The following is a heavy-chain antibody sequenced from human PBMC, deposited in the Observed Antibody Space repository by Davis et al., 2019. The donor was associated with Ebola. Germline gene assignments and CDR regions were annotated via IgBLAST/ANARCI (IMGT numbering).Heavy chain of an antibody. D-gene: IGHD3-3*01. CDR2: IDFSEIT. CDR3: ARQGWSGYSLRHWLDP. J-gene: IGHJ5*02. V-gene: IGHV4-59*08. Sequence: SETLSLTCTVSASSISSYYWSWTRQPPGKGLEWIGYIDFSEITNYNPSLKSRDTLSVDTSKNQFSLKLRSVTAADTAVYYCARQGWSGYSLRHWLDPWGRGTLVTVSS. CDR1: ASSISSYY.